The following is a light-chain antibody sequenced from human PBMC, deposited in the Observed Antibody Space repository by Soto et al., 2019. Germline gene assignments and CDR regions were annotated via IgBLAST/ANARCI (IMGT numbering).Light chain of an antibody. J-gene: IGLJ1*01. CDR3: SSFTSIITYV. CDR1: SSDVGGYNS. V-gene: IGLV2-14*01. Sequence: QSALTQPASVSGSPGQSITISCTGTSSDVGGYNSVSWYRQDPGKAPKLIIYDVTYRPSGVSNRFSGSKSGNTASLTISGLQSEDEADYHCSSFTSIITYVFGTGTQLTVL. CDR2: DVT.